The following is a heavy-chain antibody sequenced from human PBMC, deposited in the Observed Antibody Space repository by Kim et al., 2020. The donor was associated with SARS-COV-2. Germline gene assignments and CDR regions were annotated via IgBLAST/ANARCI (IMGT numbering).Heavy chain of an antibody. V-gene: IGHV4-34*01. Sequence: SETLSLTCAVYGGSFSGYYWSWIRQPPGKGLEWIGEINHSGSTNYNPSLKSRVTISVDTSKNQFSLKLSSVTAADTAVYYCARAGKLWWLLLSSFDYWGQGTLVTVSS. D-gene: IGHD2-21*01. CDR1: GGSFSGYY. J-gene: IGHJ4*02. CDR3: ARAGKLWWLLLSSFDY. CDR2: INHSGST.